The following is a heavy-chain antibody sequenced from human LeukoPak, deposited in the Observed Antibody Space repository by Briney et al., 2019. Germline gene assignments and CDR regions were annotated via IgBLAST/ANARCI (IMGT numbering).Heavy chain of an antibody. D-gene: IGHD3-16*01. CDR3: ARSRGKYFQR. V-gene: IGHV3-48*03. CDR2: ITQGGSTI. Sequence: PGGSLRLSCAASGFTFSSYEMNWVRQAPGKGLQWISHITQGGSTIYYADSVKGRFTIFKDNAKSSLYLQMDSLRVEDTAIYYCARSRGKYFQRWGQGTLVTVSS. J-gene: IGHJ1*01. CDR1: GFTFSSYE.